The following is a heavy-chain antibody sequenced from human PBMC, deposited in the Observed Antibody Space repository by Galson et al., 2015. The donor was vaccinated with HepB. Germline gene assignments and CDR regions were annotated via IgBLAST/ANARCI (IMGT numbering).Heavy chain of an antibody. CDR1: GFTFTSYG. CDR3: ARSSRDGYNFFGY. Sequence: SCAASGFTFTSYGISWVRQAPGQGLEWMGWISAYNGNTNYAQKLQGRVTMTTDTSTSTAYMELRSLRSDDTAVYYCARSSRDGYNFFGYWGQGTLVTVSS. J-gene: IGHJ4*02. CDR2: ISAYNGNT. D-gene: IGHD5-24*01. V-gene: IGHV1-18*04.